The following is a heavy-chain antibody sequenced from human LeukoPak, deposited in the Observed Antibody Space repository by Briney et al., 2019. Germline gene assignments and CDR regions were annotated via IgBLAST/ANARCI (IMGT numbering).Heavy chain of an antibody. CDR3: ARAQSRGYSYGPFDY. CDR1: GGSISSYY. Sequence: ETLSLTCTVSGGSISSYYWSWIRQPPGKGLEWIGSIYYSGSTYYNPSLKSRVTISVDTSNNHFSLRLTSVTAADTAVYYCARAQSRGYSYGPFDYWGQGTLVTVSS. D-gene: IGHD5-18*01. V-gene: IGHV4-59*12. J-gene: IGHJ4*02. CDR2: IYYSGST.